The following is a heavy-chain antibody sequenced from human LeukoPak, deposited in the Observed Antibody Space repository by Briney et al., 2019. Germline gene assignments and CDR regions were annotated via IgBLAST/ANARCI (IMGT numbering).Heavy chain of an antibody. Sequence: SVIVSCTTSGGTFNNHLFCWVRQAPGQGLEWMGRITPVIDSVKSAQKFQDRVTITADKSTTTVYMEVTSLTAEETAVYYCTRVTLRGAQYNWFDPWGEGTLVIVSS. D-gene: IGHD1-26*01. CDR3: TRVTLRGAQYNWFDP. CDR2: ITPVIDSV. J-gene: IGHJ5*02. V-gene: IGHV1-69*08. CDR1: GGTFNNHL.